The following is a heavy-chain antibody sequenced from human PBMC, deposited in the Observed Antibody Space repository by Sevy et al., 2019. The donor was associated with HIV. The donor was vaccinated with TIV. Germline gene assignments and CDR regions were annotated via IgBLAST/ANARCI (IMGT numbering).Heavy chain of an antibody. CDR1: GASISSYY. CDR3: AREEMATIVAFDI. D-gene: IGHD5-12*01. J-gene: IGHJ3*02. V-gene: IGHV4-4*07. CDR2: IYSSGST. Sequence: SETLSLTCTVSGASISSYYWSWIRQPAGKGLEWIGRIYSSGSTNYNPSLKSRVTMSADRSKNQFSLKLSSVTAADTAVFYCAREEMATIVAFDIWGQRTMVTVSS.